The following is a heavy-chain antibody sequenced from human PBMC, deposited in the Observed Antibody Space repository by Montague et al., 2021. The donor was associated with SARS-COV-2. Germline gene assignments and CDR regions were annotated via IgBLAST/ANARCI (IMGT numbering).Heavy chain of an antibody. V-gene: IGHV4-30-4*01. CDR2: TYNSDST. CDR3: ARIGGWPGGY. D-gene: IGHD2-8*02. Sequence: TLSLTCTVSGGSISSGDYYWNWIRQPPGKGLEWIGYTYNSDSTNYNXSLKSRVSISVDTSKNQLSLRLSSVTAADTAVYYCARIGGWPGGYWGQGTLVTVSS. J-gene: IGHJ4*02. CDR1: GGSISSGDYY.